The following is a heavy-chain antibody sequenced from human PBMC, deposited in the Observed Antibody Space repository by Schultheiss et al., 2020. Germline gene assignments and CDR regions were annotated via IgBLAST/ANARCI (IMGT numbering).Heavy chain of an antibody. D-gene: IGHD2-15*01. CDR2: ISGSGGST. J-gene: IGHJ4*02. CDR1: GFTFSSYA. CDR3: AKARVVVAATYDY. V-gene: IGHV3-23*01. Sequence: GESLKISCAASGFTFSSYAMSWVRQAPGKGLEWVSAISGSGGSTYYADSVKGRFTISRDNSKNTLYLQMNSLRAEDTAVYYCAKARVVVAATYDYWGQGTLVTVSS.